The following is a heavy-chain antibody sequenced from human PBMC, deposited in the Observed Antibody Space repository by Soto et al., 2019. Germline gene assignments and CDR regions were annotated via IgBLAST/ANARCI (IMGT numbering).Heavy chain of an antibody. Sequence: SVKVSCKASGGTFSSYAISWVRQAPGQGLEWMGGIIPIFGTANYAQKFQGRVTITADESTSTAYMELSSLRSEDTAVYYCASPGRYSSSWYYFDYWGQGTLVTAPQ. CDR3: ASPGRYSSSWYYFDY. CDR2: IIPIFGTA. CDR1: GGTFSSYA. J-gene: IGHJ4*02. D-gene: IGHD6-13*01. V-gene: IGHV1-69*13.